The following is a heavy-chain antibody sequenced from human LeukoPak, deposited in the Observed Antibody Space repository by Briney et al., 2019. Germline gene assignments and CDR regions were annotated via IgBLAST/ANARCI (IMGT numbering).Heavy chain of an antibody. V-gene: IGHV4-30-2*01. J-gene: IGHJ2*01. CDR2: ICHSGST. CDR3: ARAYYYDSSGYYGYWYFDL. D-gene: IGHD3-22*01. CDR1: GGSISSGGYY. Sequence: SETLSLTCTVSGGSISSGGYYWSWIRQPPGKGLEWIGYICHSGSTYYHPSLKSRVTISVDRSKNQFSLKLSPVTAADTAVYYCARAYYYDSSGYYGYWYFDLWGRGTLVTVSS.